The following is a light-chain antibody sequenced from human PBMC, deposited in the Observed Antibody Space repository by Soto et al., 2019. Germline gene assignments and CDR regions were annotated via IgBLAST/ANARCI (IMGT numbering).Light chain of an antibody. CDR3: QQRSNWPIT. CDR2: DVS. V-gene: IGKV3-11*01. J-gene: IGKJ5*01. Sequence: EIMLTQSPVTLSVSPGERATLSCRASQSVSSQLAWYQQKPGQAPRLLIYDVSNRATGIPARFRGSGSGTDFTLTISSLEPEDFAVYYCQQRSNWPITFGQGTRLEIK. CDR1: QSVSSQ.